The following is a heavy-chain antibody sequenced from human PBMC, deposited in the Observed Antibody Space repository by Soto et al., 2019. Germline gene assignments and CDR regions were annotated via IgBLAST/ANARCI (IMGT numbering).Heavy chain of an antibody. Sequence: QVQLQESGPGLVKPSETLSLTCTVSGASISGFYWSWIRKSAGKGLEWIGRIYATGTTDYNPSLKSRVMMSADTSKKQFSLKLRSLTAADTAVYYCVRDGTKTLRDWFDPWGQGISVTVSS. V-gene: IGHV4-4*07. J-gene: IGHJ5*02. D-gene: IGHD1-1*01. CDR1: GASISGFY. CDR3: VRDGTKTLRDWFDP. CDR2: IYATGTT.